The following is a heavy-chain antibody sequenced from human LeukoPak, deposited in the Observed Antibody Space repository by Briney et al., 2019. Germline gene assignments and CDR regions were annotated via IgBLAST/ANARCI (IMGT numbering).Heavy chain of an antibody. CDR3: ARSNSFYYDS. Sequence: SETLSLTCGVYGGSFSGYYWSWIRQPPGKGLEWIGEINHSGSTNYNPSLKSRVTISVDTSKNQFSLRLSSVTAADTAVYYCARSNSFYYDSWGQGTLVTVSS. D-gene: IGHD3-16*01. J-gene: IGHJ5*02. V-gene: IGHV4-34*01. CDR2: INHSGST. CDR1: GGSFSGYY.